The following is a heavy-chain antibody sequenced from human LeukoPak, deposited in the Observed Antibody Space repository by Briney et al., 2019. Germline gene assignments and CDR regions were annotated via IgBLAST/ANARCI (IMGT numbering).Heavy chain of an antibody. CDR3: AKEQNYYGSGSYYNFYYMDV. V-gene: IGHV3-11*01. CDR1: GFTFSDYY. J-gene: IGHJ6*03. D-gene: IGHD3-10*01. CDR2: ISSSGSTI. Sequence: GGSLRLSCAASGFTFSDYYMSWIRQAPGKGLEWVSYISSSGSTIYYADSVKGRFTISRDNSKNTLYLQMNSLRAEDTAVYYCAKEQNYYGSGSYYNFYYMDVWGKGTTVTVSS.